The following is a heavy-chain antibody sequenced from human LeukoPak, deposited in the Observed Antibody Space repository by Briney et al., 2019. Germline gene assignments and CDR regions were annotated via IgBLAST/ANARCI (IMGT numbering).Heavy chain of an antibody. J-gene: IGHJ1*01. CDR1: GFTFGDYA. CDR3: TRERDYYDRTGYYYVRYFQH. Sequence: GGSLRLSCTASGFTFGDYAMSWVRQAPGKGLQWVGFIRSKAYGATTEYAASVKGRFTISRDDSKSIAYLQMNSLKTEDTAVYYCTRERDYYDRTGYYYVRYFQHWGQCTRVTVSS. V-gene: IGHV3-49*04. D-gene: IGHD3-22*01. CDR2: IRSKAYGATT.